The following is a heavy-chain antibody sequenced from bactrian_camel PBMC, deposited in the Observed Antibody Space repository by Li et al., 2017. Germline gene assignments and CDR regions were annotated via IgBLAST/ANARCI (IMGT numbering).Heavy chain of an antibody. CDR2: IEGDGET. D-gene: IGHD1*01. CDR3: TKDGAATWPGSMDY. Sequence: DVQLVESGGGLVQPGGSLRLACIASGFAFSNADMSWVRRAPGKGLEWVATIEGDGETYYPDSVKDRFTVSRDNAKNMVYLRLNSLQSEDMAAYYCTKDGAATWPGSMDYWGQGTQVTVS. J-gene: IGHJ4*01. V-gene: IGHV3S10*01. CDR1: GFAFSNAD.